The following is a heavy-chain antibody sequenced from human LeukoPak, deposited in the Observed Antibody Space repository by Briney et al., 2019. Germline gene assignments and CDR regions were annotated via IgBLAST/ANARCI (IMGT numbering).Heavy chain of an antibody. Sequence: SETLSLTCTVSGGSISSSSYYWGWIRQPPGKGLEWIGSIYYSGSTYYNPSLKSRVTISVDTSKNQFSLKLSSVTAADTAVYYCARQLNKYYDILTAGFDPWGQGTLVTVSS. CDR1: GGSISSSSYY. J-gene: IGHJ5*02. CDR2: IYYSGST. D-gene: IGHD3-9*01. V-gene: IGHV4-39*01. CDR3: ARQLNKYYDILTAGFDP.